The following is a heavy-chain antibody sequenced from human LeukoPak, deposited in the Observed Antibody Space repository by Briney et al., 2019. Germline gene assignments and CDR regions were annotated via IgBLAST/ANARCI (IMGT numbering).Heavy chain of an antibody. J-gene: IGHJ4*02. Sequence: PGGSLRLSCAASGFTVSRNYMSWVRQTPGKGLEWVSVIYSDGSTYYADSVKGRFTISRDNSKNTLYLQMNSLRAEDTAVYYCARDNGRKDDYWGQGTLVTVSS. V-gene: IGHV3-53*01. CDR3: ARDNGRKDDY. D-gene: IGHD2-8*01. CDR1: GFTVSRNY. CDR2: IYSDGST.